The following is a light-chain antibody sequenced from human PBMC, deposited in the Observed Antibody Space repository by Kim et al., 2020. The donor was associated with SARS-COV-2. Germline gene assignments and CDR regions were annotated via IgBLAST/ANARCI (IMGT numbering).Light chain of an antibody. CDR1: TSSIGSNS. J-gene: IGLJ3*02. CDR2: RNN. V-gene: IGLV1-47*01. CDR3: ATWDDSLRACV. Sequence: GQRVTISCSRITSSIGSNSVSWYQQPPVSAPKLLIFRNNQRPSGVPDRFSGSRSGTSASLAISGLRSEDEGDFYCATWDDSLRACVFGGGTKVTVL.